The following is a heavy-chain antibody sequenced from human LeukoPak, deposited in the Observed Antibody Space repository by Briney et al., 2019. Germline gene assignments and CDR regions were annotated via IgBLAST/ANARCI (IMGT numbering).Heavy chain of an antibody. V-gene: IGHV4-38-2*01. Sequence: SETLSLTRAVSGYSISSGYYWGWIRQPPGKGLEWIGSIYHSGSTYYNPSLKSRVTISVDTSKNQFSLKLSSVSAADTAVYYCARPAYGDYYDYWGQGTLVTVSS. D-gene: IGHD4-17*01. CDR2: IYHSGST. CDR1: GYSISSGYY. CDR3: ARPAYGDYYDY. J-gene: IGHJ4*02.